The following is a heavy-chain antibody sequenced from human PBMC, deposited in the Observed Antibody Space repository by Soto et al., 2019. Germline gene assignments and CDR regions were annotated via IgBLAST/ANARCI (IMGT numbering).Heavy chain of an antibody. CDR1: GGSFSTSS. CDR2: IIPIFSRT. J-gene: IGHJ4*02. Sequence: QVQLVQSGTEEKEPGSSVKVSCKASGGSFSTSSFVWVRQGPGQGLEWMGGIIPIFSRTNLAQKFQGRVTFSADESTRTTYMELRSLTSEDTAIYYCARDVVRSTAGDSWGQGTLVTVSS. D-gene: IGHD2-15*01. V-gene: IGHV1-69*01. CDR3: ARDVVRSTAGDS.